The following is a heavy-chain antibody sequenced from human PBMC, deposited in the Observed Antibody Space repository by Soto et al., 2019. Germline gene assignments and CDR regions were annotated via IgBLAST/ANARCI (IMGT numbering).Heavy chain of an antibody. Sequence: ASVKVSCKASGYTCTGYYMHWVRQAPGQGLEWMGWINPNSGGTNYAQKFQGRVTMTRDTSISTAYMELSRLRSDDTAVYYCARDGKKLLWFGELLGWFDPWGQGTLVTVSS. J-gene: IGHJ5*02. D-gene: IGHD3-10*01. CDR1: GYTCTGYY. CDR2: INPNSGGT. CDR3: ARDGKKLLWFGELLGWFDP. V-gene: IGHV1-2*02.